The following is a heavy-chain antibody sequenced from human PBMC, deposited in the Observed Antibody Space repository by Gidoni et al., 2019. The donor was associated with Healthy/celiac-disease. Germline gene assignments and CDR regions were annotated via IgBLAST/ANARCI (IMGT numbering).Heavy chain of an antibody. J-gene: IGHJ6*02. CDR2: IWYDGSNK. V-gene: IGHV3-33*01. Sequence: QVQLVESGGGVVQAGRSLRLSCAASGFPCSRYGMHWVRQAPGKGLEGVEVIWYDGSNKYVADSVKGRFTISRDNSKNTLDLQMNSLRAEDTAVYYCARELLAAASLDYNYGLDVWGQGTTVTVFS. D-gene: IGHD6-13*01. CDR1: GFPCSRYG. CDR3: ARELLAAASLDYNYGLDV.